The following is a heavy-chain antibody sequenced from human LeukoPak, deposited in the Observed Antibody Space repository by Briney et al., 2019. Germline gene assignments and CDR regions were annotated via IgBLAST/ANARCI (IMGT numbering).Heavy chain of an antibody. Sequence: GRSLRLSCAASGFTFSSYGMHCVRQAPGKGLEWVAVISYDGSNKYYADSVKGRFTISRDNSKNTLYLQMNSPIAEDTAVYYCAKALITGHTWHAFDIWGQGTMVTVSS. J-gene: IGHJ3*02. D-gene: IGHD3-22*01. CDR3: AKALITGHTWHAFDI. V-gene: IGHV3-30*18. CDR2: ISYDGSNK. CDR1: GFTFSSYG.